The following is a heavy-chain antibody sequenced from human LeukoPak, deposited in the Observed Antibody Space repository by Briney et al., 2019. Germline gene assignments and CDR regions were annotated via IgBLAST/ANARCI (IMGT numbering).Heavy chain of an antibody. CDR3: AKEFSGGWSFDY. CDR2: IWYDGSNK. Sequence: AGGSLRLSCAASGFTFSSYDMHWVRQAPGKGLEWVAVIWYDGSNKYYADSVKGRFTISRDNSKNTLFLQMNSLRAEDTAVYYCAKEFSGGWSFDYWGQGTLVTVSS. CDR1: GFTFSSYD. D-gene: IGHD6-19*01. J-gene: IGHJ4*02. V-gene: IGHV3-33*06.